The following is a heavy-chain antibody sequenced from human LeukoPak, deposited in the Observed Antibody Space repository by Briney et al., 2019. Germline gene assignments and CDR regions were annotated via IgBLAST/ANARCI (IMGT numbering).Heavy chain of an antibody. Sequence: GGSLRLSCAASGFTFSDYYMSWIRQAPGKGLEWVSYISSSGSTIYYADSVKGRFTISRDNAKNSLYLQMNSLRAEDTALYYCARNSGYDLNYYYMDVWGKGTTVTVSS. J-gene: IGHJ6*03. CDR3: ARNSGYDLNYYYMDV. D-gene: IGHD5-12*01. CDR2: ISSSGSTI. V-gene: IGHV3-11*01. CDR1: GFTFSDYY.